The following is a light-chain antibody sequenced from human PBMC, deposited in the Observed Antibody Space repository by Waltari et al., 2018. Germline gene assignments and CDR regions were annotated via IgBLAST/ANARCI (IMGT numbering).Light chain of an antibody. J-gene: IGLJ1*01. Sequence: QSVLTQPPSASGTPGQRITIHCSGGTSNIGRDHVYCYQQVPGRTPRLLISNNDQRPAGVPDRFSAAKSGTSAALAISGLRFEDDADYYCAAWDASLSGYLFGAGTKVTVL. CDR2: NND. CDR1: TSNIGRDH. CDR3: AAWDASLSGYL. V-gene: IGLV1-47*01.